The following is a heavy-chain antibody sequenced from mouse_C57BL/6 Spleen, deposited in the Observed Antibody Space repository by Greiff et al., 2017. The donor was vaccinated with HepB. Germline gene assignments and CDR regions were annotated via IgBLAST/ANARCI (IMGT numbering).Heavy chain of an antibody. CDR1: GYTFTSYW. D-gene: IGHD2-4*01. Sequence: QVQLQQPGAELVMPGASVKLSCKASGYTFTSYWMHWVKQRPGQGLEWIGEIDPSDSYTNYNQKFKGKSTLTVDKSSSTAYMQLSSLTSEDSAVYYCARMGGYDYYYAMDYWGQGTSVTVSS. CDR3: ARMGGYDYYYAMDY. V-gene: IGHV1-69*01. J-gene: IGHJ4*01. CDR2: IDPSDSYT.